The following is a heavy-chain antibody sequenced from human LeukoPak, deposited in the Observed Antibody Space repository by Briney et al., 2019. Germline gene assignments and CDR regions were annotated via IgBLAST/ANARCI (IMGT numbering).Heavy chain of an antibody. CDR1: GFTFSTYS. V-gene: IGHV3-48*02. J-gene: IGHJ6*02. Sequence: GGSLRLSCAASGFTFSTYSMNRVRQAPGKGLEWVSYISSSSSTIYYADSVKGRFTISRDKAKNSLYLQMNSLRDEDTAVYYCARDPYSSTWSYGMDVWGQGTTVTVSS. CDR2: ISSSSSTI. D-gene: IGHD6-6*01. CDR3: ARDPYSSTWSYGMDV.